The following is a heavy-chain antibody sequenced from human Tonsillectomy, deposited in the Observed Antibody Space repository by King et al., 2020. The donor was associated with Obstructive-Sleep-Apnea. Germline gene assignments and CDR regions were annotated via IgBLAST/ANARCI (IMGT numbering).Heavy chain of an antibody. V-gene: IGHV3-33*06. D-gene: IGHD1-7*01. Sequence: VQLVQSGGGVVQPGRSLRLSCAASGFTFSSYGMHWVRQAPGKGLEWVAVIWYDGSNKYYADSVKGRFTISRDNSKNTLYLQMNSLRAEDTAVYYCAKEDGTTPFDYWGQGTLVTVSS. CDR2: IWYDGSNK. CDR3: AKEDGTTPFDY. J-gene: IGHJ4*02. CDR1: GFTFSSYG.